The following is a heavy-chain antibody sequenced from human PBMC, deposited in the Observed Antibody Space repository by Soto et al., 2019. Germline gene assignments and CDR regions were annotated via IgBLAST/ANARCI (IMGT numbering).Heavy chain of an antibody. CDR2: ISISSSTT. V-gene: IGHV3-48*01. CDR1: GFTLSGYS. J-gene: IGHJ4*02. CDR3: AYSSTPFDY. D-gene: IGHD6-13*01. Sequence: GGSLRLSCAASGFTLSGYSMNWVRQAPGKGLEWVSYISISSSTTYYADSVKGRFTISRDNSKNTLYLQMNSLRAEDTAVYYCAYSSTPFDYWGQGTLVTVSS.